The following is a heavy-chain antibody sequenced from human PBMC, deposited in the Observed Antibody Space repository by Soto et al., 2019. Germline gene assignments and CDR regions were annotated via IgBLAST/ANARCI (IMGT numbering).Heavy chain of an antibody. V-gene: IGHV4-4*02. CDR3: ARARTDGEGFGYNSGMAC. CDR1: GAYLSNNDS. Sequence: EILSLSWGVFGAYLSNNDSLIWVPPPPGEGLEWIGEIYHSGSTNYNPALKSRIAISADMSENQFSLRLSSVTAADTAVYYCARARTDGEGFGYNSGMACRGKRTTVPVS. D-gene: IGHD1-1*01. J-gene: IGHJ6*03. CDR2: IYHSGST.